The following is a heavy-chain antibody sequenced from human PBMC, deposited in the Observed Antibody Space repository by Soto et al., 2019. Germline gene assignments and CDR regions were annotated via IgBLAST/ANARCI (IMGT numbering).Heavy chain of an antibody. V-gene: IGHV4-39*01. CDR3: ARHDYYDSRGEPWFDP. D-gene: IGHD3-22*01. Sequence: SETRSDARRVGDGSSCRSRYYHGRIRQPPGKGLEWIGSIYYSGSTYYNPSRKSXVXIXLDTAKNQFSLKLSSVTAADTAVYYGARHDYYDSRGEPWFDPWGQGTLVTVSS. CDR2: IYYSGST. J-gene: IGHJ5*02. CDR1: DGSSCRSRYY.